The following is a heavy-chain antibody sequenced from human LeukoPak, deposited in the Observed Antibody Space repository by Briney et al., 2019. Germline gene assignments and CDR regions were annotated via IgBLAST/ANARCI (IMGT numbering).Heavy chain of an antibody. V-gene: IGHV3-15*01. CDR3: TTGDIVVVVAAADAFDI. D-gene: IGHD2-15*01. CDR1: GFTFSNAW. J-gene: IGHJ3*02. CDR2: IKSKTDGGTT. Sequence: GGSLRLSCAASGFTFSNAWMSWVRQAPGKGLEWVGRIKSKTDGGTTDYAAPVKGRFTISRDDSKNTLYLQMNSLKTEDTAVYYCTTGDIVVVVAAADAFDIWGQGTMVTVS.